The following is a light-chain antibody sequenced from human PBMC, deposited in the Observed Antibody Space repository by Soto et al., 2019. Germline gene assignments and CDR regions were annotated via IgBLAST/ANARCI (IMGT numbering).Light chain of an antibody. V-gene: IGKV3-20*01. CDR1: QSVPSNF. J-gene: IGKJ4*01. Sequence: ERVMTQSPTTVAVARGVEAALSCSASQSVPSNFLAWYQQRPGQAPRLLIYGASSRATGIPDRFSGSGSGADFTLTISRPEPEDIAVYYCQQYGSSPLSFGGGTKVDIK. CDR2: GAS. CDR3: QQYGSSPLS.